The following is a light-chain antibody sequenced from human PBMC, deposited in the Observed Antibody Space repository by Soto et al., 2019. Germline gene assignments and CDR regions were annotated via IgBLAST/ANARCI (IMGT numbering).Light chain of an antibody. Sequence: EIVLTQSPGTLSLSPGERATLSCRASQSVSSSYLAWYQHKPGQAPRLRIYGASSRATGIPARFSGSGSGTDFTLTISRLEPEDFAVYYCQQDGSSPHTFGQGTKLESK. CDR2: GAS. CDR3: QQDGSSPHT. J-gene: IGKJ2*01. CDR1: QSVSSSY. V-gene: IGKV3-20*01.